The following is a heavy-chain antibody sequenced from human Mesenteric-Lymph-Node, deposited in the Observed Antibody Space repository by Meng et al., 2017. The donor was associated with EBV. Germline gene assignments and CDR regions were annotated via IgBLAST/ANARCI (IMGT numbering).Heavy chain of an antibody. CDR1: GGSIRSSNW. D-gene: IGHD4-17*01. CDR2: IYHSGRT. J-gene: IGHJ4*02. CDR3: ARVTVTGGYYFDY. V-gene: IGHV4-4*02. Sequence: QVQLQESGPGLVKPSGTLSLTCAVSGGSIRSSNWWSWVRQPPGKGLEWIGEIYHSGRTSYNPSLKSRVSLSVEKSKNHFSLNLSSVTAADTAVYYCARVTVTGGYYFDYWGQGSLVPSPQ.